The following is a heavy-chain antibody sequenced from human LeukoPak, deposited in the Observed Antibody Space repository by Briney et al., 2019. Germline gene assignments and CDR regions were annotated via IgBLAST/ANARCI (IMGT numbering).Heavy chain of an antibody. CDR1: GFTFSSYW. CDR3: ARRGIYYDSSGYYLS. D-gene: IGHD3-22*01. V-gene: IGHV3-74*01. CDR2: INSDGSST. J-gene: IGHJ4*02. Sequence: PGGSLRLSCAASGFTFSSYWMHWVRQAPGKGLVWVSRINSDGSSTSYADSVKGRFTISRDNAKNTLYLQMNSLRAEDTAVYYCARRGIYYDSSGYYLSWGQGTLVTVSS.